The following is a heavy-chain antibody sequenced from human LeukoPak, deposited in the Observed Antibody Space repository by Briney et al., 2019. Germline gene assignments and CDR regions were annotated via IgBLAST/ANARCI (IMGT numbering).Heavy chain of an antibody. V-gene: IGHV3-7*01. CDR2: IKQDGSEK. Sequence: GGSLRLSCAASGFTFISYWMSWVRQAPGKGLEWVANIKQDGSEKHYVDSVKGRFTISRDNAKKSLFLHMNSLRVEDTAVYYCARGSEYTSSTNYYFDYWGQGTLVTVSS. CDR3: ARGSEYTSSTNYYFDY. J-gene: IGHJ4*02. D-gene: IGHD6-6*01. CDR1: GFTFISYW.